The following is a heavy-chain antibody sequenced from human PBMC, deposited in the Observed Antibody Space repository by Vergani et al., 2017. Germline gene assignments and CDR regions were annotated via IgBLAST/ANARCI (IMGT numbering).Heavy chain of an antibody. D-gene: IGHD2-15*01. V-gene: IGHV3-23*01. CDR1: GFTFSSYA. J-gene: IGHJ4*02. CDR3: AKDRSSYSLAGRYFDY. Sequence: EVQLLESGGGLVQPGGSLRLSCAASGFTFSSYAMSWVRQAPGKGLEWVSAISVSGGSTYYADSVKGRFTISRDNSKNTLYLQMNSLRAEDTAVYYCAKDRSSYSLAGRYFDYWGQGTLVTVSS. CDR2: ISVSGGST.